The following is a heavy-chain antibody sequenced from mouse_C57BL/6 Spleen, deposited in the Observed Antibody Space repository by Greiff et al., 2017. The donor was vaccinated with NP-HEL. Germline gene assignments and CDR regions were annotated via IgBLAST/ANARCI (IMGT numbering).Heavy chain of an antibody. CDR2: IYPSDSET. CDR3: ERGSTGWWFAY. D-gene: IGHD3-2*02. V-gene: IGHV1-61*01. Sequence: VQLQQPGAELVRPGSSVKLSCKASGYTFTSYWMDWVKQRPGQGLEWIGNIYPSDSETHYNQKFKDKATLTVDKSSSTAYMQLSSLTSEDSAVYYGERGSTGWWFAYWGQGTLVTVSA. J-gene: IGHJ3*01. CDR1: GYTFTSYW.